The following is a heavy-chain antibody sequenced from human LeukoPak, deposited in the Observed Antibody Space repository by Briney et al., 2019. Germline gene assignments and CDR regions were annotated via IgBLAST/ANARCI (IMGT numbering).Heavy chain of an antibody. CDR1: GFSFSSYW. Sequence: GGSLTLSCAASGFSFSSYWMHWVRQAPGKGLVWVSRISSDGSSTIYADSVKGRFTISRDNAKNTLYLQMNSLRAEDTAVYYCARLGSGSTLDCWGQGILVTVSS. CDR3: ARLGSGSTLDC. CDR2: ISSDGSST. J-gene: IGHJ4*02. D-gene: IGHD3-10*01. V-gene: IGHV3-74*01.